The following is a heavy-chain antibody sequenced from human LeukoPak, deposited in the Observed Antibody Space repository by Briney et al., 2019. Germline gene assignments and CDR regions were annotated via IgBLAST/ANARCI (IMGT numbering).Heavy chain of an antibody. CDR3: ARGRIAVAGTTRRNWFDP. V-gene: IGHV4-59*12. CDR2: IYYSGST. J-gene: IGHJ5*02. CDR1: GGSISSYY. D-gene: IGHD6-19*01. Sequence: SETLSLTCTVSGGSISSYYWSWIRQPPGKGLEWIGYIYYSGSTYYNPSLKSRVTISVDTSKNQFSPKLSSVTAADTAVYYCARGRIAVAGTTRRNWFDPWGQGTLVTVSS.